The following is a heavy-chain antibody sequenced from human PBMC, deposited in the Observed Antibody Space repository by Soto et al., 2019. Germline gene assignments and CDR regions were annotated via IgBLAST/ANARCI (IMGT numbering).Heavy chain of an antibody. V-gene: IGHV1-46*01. J-gene: IGHJ2*01. Sequence: ASVKVSCKASGYTLTSYYMHWVRQAPGQGLEWMGIINPSGGSTSYAQKFQGRVTMTRDTSTSTVYMELSSLRSEDTAVYYCARDRSSSWYGRYFDLWGRGTLVTVSS. CDR3: ARDRSSSWYGRYFDL. CDR2: INPSGGST. CDR1: GYTLTSYY. D-gene: IGHD6-13*01.